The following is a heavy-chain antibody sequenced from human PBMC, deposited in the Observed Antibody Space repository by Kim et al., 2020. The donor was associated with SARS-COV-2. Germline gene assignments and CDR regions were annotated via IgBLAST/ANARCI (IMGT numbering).Heavy chain of an antibody. J-gene: IGHJ5*02. Sequence: SGPTLVKPTQTLTLTCTFSGFSLSTYGVSVGWIRWAPGKALEWLAVIYWDNDNRLSPFLETRLTITQDTSKNQVVLTMTNMDVADTATYFCAHSPSYNWFDAWGQGTLVTVSS. CDR1: GFSLSTYGVS. CDR2: IYWDNDN. V-gene: IGHV2-5*02. CDR3: AHSPSYNWFDA.